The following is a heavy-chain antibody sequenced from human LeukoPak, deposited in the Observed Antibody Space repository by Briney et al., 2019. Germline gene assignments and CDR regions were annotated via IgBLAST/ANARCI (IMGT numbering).Heavy chain of an antibody. CDR1: GYTFTSYG. Sequence: ASVKVSCKASGYTFTSYGISWVRQAPGQGLEWMGWISAYNGNTNYALKLQGRVTMTTDTSTSTAYMELRSLRSDDTAVYYCARGGGIVVVPADHFDYWGQGTLVTVSS. CDR2: ISAYNGNT. J-gene: IGHJ4*02. D-gene: IGHD2-2*01. V-gene: IGHV1-18*01. CDR3: ARGGGIVVVPADHFDY.